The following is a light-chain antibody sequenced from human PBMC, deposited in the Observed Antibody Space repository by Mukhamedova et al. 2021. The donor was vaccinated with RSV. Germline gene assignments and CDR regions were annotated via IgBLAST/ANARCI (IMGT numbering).Light chain of an antibody. Sequence: WYQRRVHGKAPQLLIHSASTLQTGVSSRFSGGGSGTDFSLTVTSLQREDFALYFCQQTYTSPLSCGGGTRVESK. J-gene: IGKJ4*01. CDR2: SAS. CDR3: QQTYTSPLS. V-gene: IGKV1-39*01.